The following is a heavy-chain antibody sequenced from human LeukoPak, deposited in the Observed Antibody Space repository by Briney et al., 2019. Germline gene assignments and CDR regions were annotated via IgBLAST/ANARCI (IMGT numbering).Heavy chain of an antibody. D-gene: IGHD6-19*01. Sequence: SQTLSLTCASSGDSVSSNSAAGNWIRQSPSRGLEWLGRTYYRSKWYNDYAVSVKSRITINPDTSKNQFSLQLNSVTPEDTAVYYCARARQQWLVAYYYYYMDVWGKGTTVTVSS. CDR1: GDSVSSNSAA. CDR2: TYYRSKWYN. CDR3: ARARQQWLVAYYYYYMDV. J-gene: IGHJ6*03. V-gene: IGHV6-1*01.